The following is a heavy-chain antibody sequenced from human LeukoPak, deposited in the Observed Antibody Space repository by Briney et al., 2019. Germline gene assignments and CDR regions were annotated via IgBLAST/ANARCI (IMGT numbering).Heavy chain of an antibody. CDR1: GGSISSYY. V-gene: IGHV4-4*07. Sequence: SETLSLTCTVSGGSISSYYWSWIRQPAGKGLEWIGRIYTSGSTNYNPSLKSRVNILIDPSKKQFSLKLSSVTAADTAVYYCARSGTYQHSSSYDYWGQGTLVTVSS. CDR2: IYTSGST. D-gene: IGHD6-13*01. CDR3: ARSGTYQHSSSYDY. J-gene: IGHJ4*02.